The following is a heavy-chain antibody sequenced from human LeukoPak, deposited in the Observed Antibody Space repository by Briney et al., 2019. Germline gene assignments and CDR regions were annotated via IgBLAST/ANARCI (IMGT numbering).Heavy chain of an antibody. J-gene: IGHJ4*02. Sequence: KPSETLSLTCTVSGGSISSSSYYWAWFRQPPGKGLEWIATVFQLQTVRTFYNPSLESRVTMSLDTSQNQFSLNLTSVTAADTALYFCARVLNAPKFIDSWGQGTLVTVSS. D-gene: IGHD2-8*01. V-gene: IGHV4-39*07. CDR2: VFQLQTVRT. CDR1: GGSISSSSYY. CDR3: ARVLNAPKFIDS.